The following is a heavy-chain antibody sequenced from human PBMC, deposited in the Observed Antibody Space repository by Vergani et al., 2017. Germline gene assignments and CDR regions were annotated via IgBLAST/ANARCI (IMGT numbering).Heavy chain of an antibody. D-gene: IGHD3-16*01. V-gene: IGHV3-23*01. CDR1: GFRFREHG. Sequence: EVQLLESGGGSVQPRESLRLSCVASGFRFREHGMNWVRQAPGKGLEWVSGISGHDHRTLYADSVKGRFIISRDDSKNTLYLQMSSLKAEDTAVYYCTRDRLDDSYAYFDYWGQGTLVTVSP. CDR2: ISGHDHRT. J-gene: IGHJ4*02. CDR3: TRDRLDDSYAYFDY.